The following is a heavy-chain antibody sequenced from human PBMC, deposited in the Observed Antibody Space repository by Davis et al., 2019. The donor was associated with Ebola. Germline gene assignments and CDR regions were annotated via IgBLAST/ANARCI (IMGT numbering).Heavy chain of an antibody. CDR1: GGSISSSNW. CDR2: IYHSGSS. V-gene: IGHV4-4*02. Sequence: SETLSLTCAVSGGSISSSNWCSWVRPPPGKGLEWIGEIYHSGSSNYNPSLKSRVSISLDTSKNQFSLKVTSMTAADTAVYYCTSYDSWGQGAHVTVSS. D-gene: IGHD3-16*01. J-gene: IGHJ4*02. CDR3: TSYDS.